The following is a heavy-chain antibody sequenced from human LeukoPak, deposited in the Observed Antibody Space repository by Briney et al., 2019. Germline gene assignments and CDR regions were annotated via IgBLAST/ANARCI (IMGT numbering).Heavy chain of an antibody. CDR1: GFNFASRW. CDR3: ARHFDGKGSFDF. J-gene: IGHJ5*01. CDR2: ISSDGSDT. Sequence: PRGSLRLSCAASGFNFASRWMHWVRQVPGKGLVWVSRISSDGSDTTYADSVKGRFTISRDNVKKIVYLQMRSLRVEDTAVYYCARHFDGKGSFDFWGQGTLVTASS. D-gene: IGHD4-23*01. V-gene: IGHV3-74*01.